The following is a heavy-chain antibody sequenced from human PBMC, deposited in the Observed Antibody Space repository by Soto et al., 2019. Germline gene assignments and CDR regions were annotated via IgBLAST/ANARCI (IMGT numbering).Heavy chain of an antibody. J-gene: IGHJ6*02. Sequence: SETLSLTCTVSGGSISSGGYYWSWIRQHPGKGLEWIGYIYYSGSTYYNPSLKSRVTISVDTSKNQFSLKLSSVTAADTAVYYCARVSYTALYGMDVWGQGTTVTVSS. V-gene: IGHV4-31*03. CDR2: IYYSGST. CDR3: ARVSYTALYGMDV. D-gene: IGHD5-18*01. CDR1: GGSISSGGYY.